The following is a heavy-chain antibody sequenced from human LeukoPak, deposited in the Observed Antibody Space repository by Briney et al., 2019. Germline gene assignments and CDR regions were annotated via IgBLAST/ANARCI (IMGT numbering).Heavy chain of an antibody. CDR2: IIPILGIA. J-gene: IGHJ4*02. V-gene: IGHV1-69*02. CDR3: ARALGYDPPAY. D-gene: IGHD5-12*01. CDR1: GGTCSSYT. Sequence: SVKVSCKASGGTCSSYTISWVRQAPGQGLEWMGRIIPILGIANYAQKFQGRVTITADKSTSTAYMELSSLRSEDTAVYYCARALGYDPPAYWGQGTLVTVSS.